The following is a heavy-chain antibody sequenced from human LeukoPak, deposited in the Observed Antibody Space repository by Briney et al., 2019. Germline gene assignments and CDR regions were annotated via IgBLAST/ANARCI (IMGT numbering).Heavy chain of an antibody. CDR2: IYYSGST. Sequence: SETLSLTCTVSGGSLSSSSYYWGWIRQPPGKGLEWIGSIYYSGSTYYNPSLKSRVTISVDTSKNMFLLKFSSETAADTAVYYGARLPGKAGPGDYGGQGTLVTVSS. D-gene: IGHD3-10*01. CDR3: ARLPGKAGPGDY. J-gene: IGHJ4*02. CDR1: GGSLSSSSYY. V-gene: IGHV4-39*01.